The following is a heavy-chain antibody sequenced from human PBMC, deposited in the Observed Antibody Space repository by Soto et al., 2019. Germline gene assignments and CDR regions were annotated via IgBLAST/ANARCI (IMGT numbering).Heavy chain of an antibody. J-gene: IGHJ6*02. CDR2: IIPILGIA. Sequence: QVQLVQSGAEVKKPGSSVKVSCKASGGTFSSYTISWVRQAPGQGLEWMGRIIPILGIANYAQKFQGRVTITADKSTSTAYMELSSLRSEDTAVYYCARVGGRIPIYYYYGMDVWGQGTTVTVSS. CDR1: GGTFSSYT. CDR3: ARVGGRIPIYYYYGMDV. V-gene: IGHV1-69*02.